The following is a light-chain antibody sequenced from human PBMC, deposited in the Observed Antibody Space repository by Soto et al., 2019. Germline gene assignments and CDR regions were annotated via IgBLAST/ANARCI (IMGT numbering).Light chain of an antibody. CDR2: AAS. V-gene: IGKV1-39*01. CDR1: QSISSY. J-gene: IGKJ1*01. CDR3: QQSYSTLWT. Sequence: DIQMTQSPSSLSASVGDRVTITCRASQSISSYLNWYQQKPGKAPKLLIYAASSLQSGVPSRFSGSGSGKDFTLTISSLQPEDFATYSCQQSYSTLWTFGQGTKVEIK.